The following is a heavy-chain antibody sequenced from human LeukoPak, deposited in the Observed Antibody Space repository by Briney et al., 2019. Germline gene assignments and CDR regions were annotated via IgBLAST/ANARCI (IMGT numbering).Heavy chain of an antibody. V-gene: IGHV4-59*04. CDR3: ARGLIVPSTIFDY. CDR2: ISHSGST. Sequence: SETLSLTCTVSGGSISNYYWSWIRQPPGKGLEWIGFISHSGSTYYNPSLKSRVTMSVDRSENQFSLKLSSVTAADTAVYYCARGLIVPSTIFDYWGQGALVTVSS. CDR1: GGSISNYY. D-gene: IGHD2-2*02. J-gene: IGHJ4*02.